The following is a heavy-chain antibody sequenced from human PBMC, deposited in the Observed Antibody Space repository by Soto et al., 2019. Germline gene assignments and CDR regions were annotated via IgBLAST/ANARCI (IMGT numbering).Heavy chain of an antibody. V-gene: IGHV6-1*01. Sequence: SQTLSLTCAISGDSVSSNTASWNWIRQSPSRGLEWLAKTYYRSKWYYEYAESLKSRMTINPDTSKNQFSLHLSSVTPEDTAVYYCVRLIANGWLDSWGQGTLLTVSS. CDR2: TYYRSKWYY. CDR3: VRLIANGWLDS. J-gene: IGHJ5*01. CDR1: GDSVSSNTAS. D-gene: IGHD6-13*01.